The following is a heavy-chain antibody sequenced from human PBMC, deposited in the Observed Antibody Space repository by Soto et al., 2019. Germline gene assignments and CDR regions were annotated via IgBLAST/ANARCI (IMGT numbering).Heavy chain of an antibody. D-gene: IGHD2-2*01. CDR2: IYYSGST. CDR1: GGSINNSSYS. V-gene: IGHV4-39*01. CDR3: ARRVPAATFDY. J-gene: IGHJ4*02. Sequence: SETLSLTCTVSGGSINNSSYSWGWIRQPPGKGLEWIGSIYYSGSTYYNPSLKSRVTISVDTSKNQFSLKLSSVTAADTAVYYCARRVPAATFDYWGQGTLVTVSS.